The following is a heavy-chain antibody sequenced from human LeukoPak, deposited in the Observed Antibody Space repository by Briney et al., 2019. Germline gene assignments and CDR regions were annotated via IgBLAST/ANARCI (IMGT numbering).Heavy chain of an antibody. V-gene: IGHV3-53*01. CDR2: IYSGGST. D-gene: IGHD3-16*01. J-gene: IGHJ6*03. CDR3: ARYVYYYYYMDV. CDR1: GFTVSSNY. Sequence: GGSLRLSCAASGFTVSSNYMSWVRQAAGKRLEWVSVIYSGGSTYYADSVKGRFTISRNNSKNTLYLQMNSLRAEDAAVYYCARYVYYYYYMDVWGKGTTVTVSS.